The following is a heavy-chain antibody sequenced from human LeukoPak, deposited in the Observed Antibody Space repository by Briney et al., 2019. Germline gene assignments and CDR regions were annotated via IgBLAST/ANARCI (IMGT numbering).Heavy chain of an antibody. Sequence: ASVKVSCKASGYTFTSYGISWVRQAPGQGLEWMGWISAYNGNTNYAQKLQGRVTMTTDTSTSTAYMELRNLRSDDTAVYYCARSGDRPPYYYYGMDVWGQGTTVTVSS. J-gene: IGHJ6*02. CDR3: ARSGDRPPYYYYGMDV. CDR2: ISAYNGNT. D-gene: IGHD7-27*01. CDR1: GYTFTSYG. V-gene: IGHV1-18*01.